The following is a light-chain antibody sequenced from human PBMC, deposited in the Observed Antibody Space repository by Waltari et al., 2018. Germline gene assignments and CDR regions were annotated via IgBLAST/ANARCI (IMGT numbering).Light chain of an antibody. Sequence: DVVMTQSPLSLSVTLGQAASISCKSSQSLVHSDGNTHLNWFHQRPGRSPRRLIYRVSNRDSGVPDRFSGSGSGTDFTLKINKVEAEDVGIYYCMQGTHWPYTFGQGTKLDIK. CDR3: MQGTHWPYT. CDR1: QSLVHSDGNTH. V-gene: IGKV2-30*02. J-gene: IGKJ2*01. CDR2: RVS.